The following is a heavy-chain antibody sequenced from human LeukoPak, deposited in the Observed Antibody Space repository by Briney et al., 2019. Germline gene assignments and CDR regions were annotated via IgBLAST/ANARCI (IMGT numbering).Heavy chain of an antibody. Sequence: GASVKVSCKASGYTFTGYYMHWVRQAPGQGLGWMGRINPNSGDTNFAQKFQGRVTMTRDTSLSTAYMELSRLRSDDTAVYYCANLMTTVTAGPFDYWGQGTLVTVSS. J-gene: IGHJ4*02. D-gene: IGHD4-17*01. CDR1: GYTFTGYY. CDR3: ANLMTTVTAGPFDY. V-gene: IGHV1-2*06. CDR2: INPNSGDT.